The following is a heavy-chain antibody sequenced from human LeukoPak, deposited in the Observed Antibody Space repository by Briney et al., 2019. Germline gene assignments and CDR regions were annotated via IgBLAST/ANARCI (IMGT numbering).Heavy chain of an antibody. D-gene: IGHD3-10*01. Sequence: SETLSLTCTVSGGSISSYYWSWIRQPPGKGLEWIGYVYYSGSTNYNPSLKSRVTISVDTSKNQFSLKLSSVTAADTAVYYCARDRGVTMGFDYWGQGTLVTVSS. V-gene: IGHV4-59*01. CDR1: GGSISSYY. J-gene: IGHJ4*02. CDR3: ARDRGVTMGFDY. CDR2: VYYSGST.